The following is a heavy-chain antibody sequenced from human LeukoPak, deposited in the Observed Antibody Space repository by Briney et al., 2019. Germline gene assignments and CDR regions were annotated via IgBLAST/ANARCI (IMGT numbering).Heavy chain of an antibody. D-gene: IGHD3-3*01. J-gene: IGHJ5*02. CDR3: ASGHLSDDFWSGSPPHWFDP. CDR1: GGSISSYY. V-gene: IGHV4-4*09. Sequence: SETLSLTCTVSGGSISSYYWSWIRQPPGKGLEWIGYIYHSGSTDYNPSLKSRVTISVDTSKNQFSLKLSSVTAADTAVYYCASGHLSDDFWSGSPPHWFDPWGQGTLVTVSS. CDR2: IYHSGST.